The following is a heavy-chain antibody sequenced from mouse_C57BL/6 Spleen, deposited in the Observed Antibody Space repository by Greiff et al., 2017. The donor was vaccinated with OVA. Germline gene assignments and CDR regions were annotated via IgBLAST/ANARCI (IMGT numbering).Heavy chain of an antibody. Sequence: DVKLVESGPGLVKPSQSLSLTCSVTGYSITSGYYWNWIRQFPGNKLEWMGYISYDGSNNYNPSLKNRISITRDTSKNQFFLKLNSVTTEDTATYYCASRRVYDGFAYWGQGTLVTVSA. CDR2: ISYDGSN. D-gene: IGHD2-3*01. CDR3: ASRRVYDGFAY. J-gene: IGHJ3*01. V-gene: IGHV3-6*01. CDR1: GYSITSGYY.